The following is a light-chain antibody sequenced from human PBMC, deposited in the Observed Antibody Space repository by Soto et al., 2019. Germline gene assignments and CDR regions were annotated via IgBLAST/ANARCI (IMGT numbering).Light chain of an antibody. CDR3: QQYGSSPIT. Sequence: EILLTQSPGTLSLSPGERLTLSWRASQSVSSSYLAWYQQTPGQAPRLLIYGASSRDTGIPDRFSGSGSGTDFTLTISRLEPEDFEVYYCQQYGSSPITFGQGTRLEIK. J-gene: IGKJ5*01. V-gene: IGKV3-20*01. CDR1: QSVSSSY. CDR2: GAS.